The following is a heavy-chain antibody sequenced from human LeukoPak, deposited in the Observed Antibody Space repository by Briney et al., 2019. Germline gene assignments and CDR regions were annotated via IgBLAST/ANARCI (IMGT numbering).Heavy chain of an antibody. V-gene: IGHV1-69*04. J-gene: IGHJ4*02. Sequence: GASVKVSCKASGYTFTSYDINWVRQAPGQGLEWMGRIIPILGIANYAQKFQGRVTITADKSTSTAYMELSSLRSEDTAVYYCARGLVDRADYWGQGTLVTVSS. D-gene: IGHD3-16*01. CDR2: IIPILGIA. CDR1: GYTFTSYD. CDR3: ARGLVDRADY.